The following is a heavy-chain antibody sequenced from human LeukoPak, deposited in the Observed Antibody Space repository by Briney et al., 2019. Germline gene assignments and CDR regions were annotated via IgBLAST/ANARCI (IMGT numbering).Heavy chain of an antibody. V-gene: IGHV3-74*01. CDR2: IDTDGSST. CDR1: GFTFSSYW. CDR3: TRGYVGIDY. D-gene: IGHD5-12*01. J-gene: IGHJ4*02. Sequence: GGSLRHSCAASGFTFSSYWMHWVRQAPEKGLVWVSRIDTDGSSTIYADSVKGRFTISRDNAKNTLYLQMNSLRAEDTAVYYCTRGYVGIDYWGLGTLVTVSS.